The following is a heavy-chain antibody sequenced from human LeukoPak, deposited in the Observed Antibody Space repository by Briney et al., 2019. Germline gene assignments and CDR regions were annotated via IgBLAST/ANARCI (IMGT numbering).Heavy chain of an antibody. V-gene: IGHV3-7*01. CDR2: IKQDGSEK. CDR3: AGPPQASSFDI. D-gene: IGHD3-10*01. J-gene: IGHJ3*02. Sequence: PGGSLRLSCAASGFTFSSYWMSWVRQAPGKGLKWVANIKQDGSEKYYVDSVKGRFTISRDNAKNSLYLQMNSLRAEDTAVYYCAGPPQASSFDIWCQGTMVTVSS. CDR1: GFTFSSYW.